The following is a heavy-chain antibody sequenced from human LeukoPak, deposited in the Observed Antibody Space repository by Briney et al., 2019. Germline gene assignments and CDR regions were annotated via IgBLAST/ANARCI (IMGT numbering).Heavy chain of an antibody. Sequence: GGSLRLSCAASGFTFSSYAMSWVRQAPGKGLEWVSAISGSGGSTYYADSVKGRFTISRGNSKNTLYLQMNSLRAEDTAVYYCAKGHSSSYYYGMDVWGQGTTVTVSS. CDR1: GFTFSSYA. CDR3: AKGHSSSYYYGMDV. D-gene: IGHD6-6*01. V-gene: IGHV3-23*01. J-gene: IGHJ6*02. CDR2: ISGSGGST.